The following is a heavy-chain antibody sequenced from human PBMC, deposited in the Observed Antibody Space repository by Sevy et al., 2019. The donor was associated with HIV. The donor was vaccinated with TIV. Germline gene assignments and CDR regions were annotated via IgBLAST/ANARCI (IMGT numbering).Heavy chain of an antibody. D-gene: IGHD3-22*01. V-gene: IGHV1-2*02. J-gene: IGHJ4*02. CDR3: ARYYYDSSGYYPFVY. CDR2: INPNSGGT. CDR1: GYTFTGYY. Sequence: APVKVSCKASGYTFTGYYMHWVRQAPGQGLEWMGWINPNSGGTNYAQKFQGRVTMTRDTSISTAYMELSRLRSDDTAVYYCARYYYDSSGYYPFVYWGQGTLVTVSS.